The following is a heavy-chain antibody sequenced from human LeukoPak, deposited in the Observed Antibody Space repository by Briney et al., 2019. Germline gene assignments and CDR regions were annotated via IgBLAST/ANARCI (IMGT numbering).Heavy chain of an antibody. CDR2: ISGSGGTT. CDR1: GFTFSNYA. Sequence: GGSLRLSCAASGFTFSNYAMSWVRQAPGKGLEWVSAISGSGGTTYYADSLKGRFTISRDNSKNTLYLQMNSLRGEDTAVYYCAKGEHSSSLTWFDPWGQGTLVTVSS. D-gene: IGHD6-13*01. CDR3: AKGEHSSSLTWFDP. J-gene: IGHJ5*02. V-gene: IGHV3-23*01.